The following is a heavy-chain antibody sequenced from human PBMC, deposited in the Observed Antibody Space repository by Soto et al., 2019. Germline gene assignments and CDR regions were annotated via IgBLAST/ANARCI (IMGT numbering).Heavy chain of an antibody. CDR3: ARVLVFYGGFDP. CDR1: GFTFNDYY. CDR2: ISSSGSTI. V-gene: IGHV3-11*01. D-gene: IGHD2-21*02. J-gene: IGHJ5*02. Sequence: QVQLVESGGGLVKPGGSLRLSCAASGFTFNDYYMSWIRQAPGKGLEWVSYISSSGSTIYYADSVKGRFTISRDNAKTSLYLQMNRLRAEDTAVNCCARVLVFYGGFDPWGQGTLVTVSS.